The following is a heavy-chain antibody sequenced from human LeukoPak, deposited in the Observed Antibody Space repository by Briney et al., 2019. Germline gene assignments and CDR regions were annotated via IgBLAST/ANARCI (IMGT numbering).Heavy chain of an antibody. D-gene: IGHD2-15*01. Sequence: GGSLRLSCAASGFTVSSNYMSWVRQAPGKGLEWVSVIYSGGSTYYADSVKGRFTISRDNSKNTLYLQMNSLRAEDTAVYYCARLGCSGGSCYSGEDYFDYWGQGTLVTDSS. J-gene: IGHJ4*02. CDR1: GFTVSSNY. CDR3: ARLGCSGGSCYSGEDYFDY. V-gene: IGHV3-53*01. CDR2: IYSGGST.